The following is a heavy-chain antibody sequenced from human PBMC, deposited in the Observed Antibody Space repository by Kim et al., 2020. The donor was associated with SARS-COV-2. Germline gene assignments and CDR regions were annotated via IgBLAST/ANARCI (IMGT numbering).Heavy chain of an antibody. CDR3: AKDRYASSRYSMDV. J-gene: IGHJ6*02. Sequence: AEYVNGRFTTTRDNSKNTLYLQMNSLRAEDTAVYYCAKDRYASSRYSMDVWGQGTTVTVSS. D-gene: IGHD6-13*01. V-gene: IGHV3-23*01.